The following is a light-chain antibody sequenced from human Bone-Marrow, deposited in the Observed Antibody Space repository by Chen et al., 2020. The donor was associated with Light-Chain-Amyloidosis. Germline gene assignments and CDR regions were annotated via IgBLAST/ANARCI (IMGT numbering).Light chain of an antibody. V-gene: IGLV10-54*04. CDR3: SAWDATLGGQV. CDR1: NNNVGNQG. Sequence: QAGLTQPPSVSKGLGQTASLTCTGNNNNVGNQGATWLQQHQGHPPKLLSYRNNSRPSGISERCSAARAGDTASLTITGLQPGDETDYYWSAWDATLGGQVFGGGTRLTVL. J-gene: IGLJ3*02. CDR2: RNN.